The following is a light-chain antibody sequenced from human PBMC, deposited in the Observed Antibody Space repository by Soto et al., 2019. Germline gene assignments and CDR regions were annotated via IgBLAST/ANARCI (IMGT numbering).Light chain of an antibody. CDR3: ASWDDSLNGV. CDR1: TSNIGSND. Sequence: QSVLTQPPSASGTPGQRVTISCSGSTSNIGSNDVNWYQQLPGTAPKLLIHHSNQRPSGVPERFSGSKSGTSASLAISGLQSEDEADYYCASWDDSLNGVFGGGTKLTVL. V-gene: IGLV1-44*01. CDR2: HSN. J-gene: IGLJ2*01.